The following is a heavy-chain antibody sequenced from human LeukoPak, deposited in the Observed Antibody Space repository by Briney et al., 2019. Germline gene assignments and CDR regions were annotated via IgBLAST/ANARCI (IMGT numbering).Heavy chain of an antibody. CDR3: ARDPSPVVTATNIGYFQH. Sequence: PGRSLRLSCAASGFTFSGYAMHWVRQAPGKGLEWVAVISYDGSNKYYADSVKGRFTISRDNSKNTLYLQMNSLRAEDTAVYSCARDPSPVVTATNIGYFQHWGQGTLVTVSS. CDR2: ISYDGSNK. D-gene: IGHD2-21*02. CDR1: GFTFSGYA. J-gene: IGHJ1*01. V-gene: IGHV3-30-3*01.